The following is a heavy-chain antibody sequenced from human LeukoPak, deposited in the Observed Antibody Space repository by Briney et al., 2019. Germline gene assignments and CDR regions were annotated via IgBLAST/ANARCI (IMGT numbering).Heavy chain of an antibody. D-gene: IGHD3-16*01. CDR2: ISGRSSYI. J-gene: IGHJ1*01. CDR3: GRAFPPLRTSSAGDL. CDR1: GFSFSDYD. Sequence: GCLRPSRSPSGFSFSDYDMNCVGQAPRRGLEWVSAISGRSSYIYYGESVKGRFTISRDNAKNSLYLQMDGLGVEDTAVYYCGRAFPPLRTSSAGDLWGQGTLVIVSS. V-gene: IGHV3-21*01.